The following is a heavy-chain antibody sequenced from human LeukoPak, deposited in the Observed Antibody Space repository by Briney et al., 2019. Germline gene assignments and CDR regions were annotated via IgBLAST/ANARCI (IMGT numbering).Heavy chain of an antibody. CDR3: ARAMYSGSYYVFDY. CDR2: IRYDGSNK. V-gene: IGHV3-30*02. Sequence: GGSLRLSCAASGFTFSSYGMHWVRQAPGKGLEWVAFIRYDGSNKYYADSVKGRFTISRDNSKNTLYLQMNSLRAEDTAVYYCARAMYSGSYYVFDYWGQGTLVTVSS. J-gene: IGHJ4*02. CDR1: GFTFSSYG. D-gene: IGHD1-26*01.